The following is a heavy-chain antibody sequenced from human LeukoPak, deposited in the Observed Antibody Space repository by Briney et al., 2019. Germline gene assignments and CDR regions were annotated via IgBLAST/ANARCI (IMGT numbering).Heavy chain of an antibody. CDR3: ARRSDGTTSAAFDY. CDR1: GGPISSADYF. V-gene: IGHV4-31*03. J-gene: IGHJ4*02. D-gene: IGHD1-1*01. CDR2: IYYSGST. Sequence: PSETLSLTCTVSGGPISSADYFWSWIRQHPGKGLEWIGYIYYSGSTYYNPSLESRVTISMDTSENQFSLNLSSVTAADTAVYYCARRSDGTTSAAFDYWGQGTLVTVSS.